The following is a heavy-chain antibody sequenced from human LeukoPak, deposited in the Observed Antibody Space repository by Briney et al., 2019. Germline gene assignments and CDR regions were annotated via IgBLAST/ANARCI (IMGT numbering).Heavy chain of an antibody. V-gene: IGHV3-23*01. D-gene: IGHD3-10*01. CDR2: ISGSGDNT. J-gene: IGHJ4*02. CDR1: GFTFSSHG. Sequence: GGTLRLSCAASGFTFSSHGMSWVRQAPGKGLEWVSTISGSGDNTYYADSVKGRFTISRDNSKNTLYLQMNSLRAEDTAVYYCAKVTYGSGTYGAFDYWGQGTLVTVSS. CDR3: AKVTYGSGTYGAFDY.